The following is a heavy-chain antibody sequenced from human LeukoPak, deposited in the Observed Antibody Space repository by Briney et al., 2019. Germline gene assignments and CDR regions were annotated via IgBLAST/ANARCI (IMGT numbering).Heavy chain of an antibody. CDR3: ANCPPRSSWYESGYYYYYYMDV. D-gene: IGHD6-13*01. Sequence: GGSLRLSCAASGFTFSSYGMSWVRQAPGKGLEWVSAISGSGGSTYYADSVKGRFTISRDNSKNTLYLQMNSLRAEDTAVYYCANCPPRSSWYESGYYYYYYMDVWGKGTTVTISS. V-gene: IGHV3-23*01. J-gene: IGHJ6*03. CDR1: GFTFSSYG. CDR2: ISGSGGST.